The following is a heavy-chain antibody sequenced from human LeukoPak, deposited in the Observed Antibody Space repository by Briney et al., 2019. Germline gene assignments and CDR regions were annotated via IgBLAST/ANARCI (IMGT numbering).Heavy chain of an antibody. J-gene: IGHJ4*02. CDR1: GGSFSGYY. CDR2: INHSGST. V-gene: IGHV4-34*01. D-gene: IGHD1-26*01. Sequence: SETLSLTCAVYGGSFSGYYWSWIRQPPGKGLEWIGEINHSGSTNYNPSLKSRVTISVDKSISTAYLQWSSLTASDTAMYYCARRIVGATTHLFDYWGQGTLVTVSS. CDR3: ARRIVGATTHLFDY.